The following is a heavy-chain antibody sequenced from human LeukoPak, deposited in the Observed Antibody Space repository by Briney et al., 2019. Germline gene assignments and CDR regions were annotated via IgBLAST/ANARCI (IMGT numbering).Heavy chain of an antibody. D-gene: IGHD6-19*01. V-gene: IGHV3-21*01. CDR2: ISSSSSYI. CDR1: GFTFSSYS. J-gene: IGHJ3*02. CDR3: AGTTPALSSGWPDAFDI. Sequence: GGSLRLSCAASGFTFSSYSMNWVRQAPGKGLEWVSSISSSSSYIYYADSVKGRFTISRDNAKNSLYLQMNSLRAEDTAVYYCAGTTPALSSGWPDAFDIWGQGTMVTVSS.